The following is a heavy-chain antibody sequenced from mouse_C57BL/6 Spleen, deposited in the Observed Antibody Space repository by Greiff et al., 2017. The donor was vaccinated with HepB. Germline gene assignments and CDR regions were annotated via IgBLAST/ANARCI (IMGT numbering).Heavy chain of an antibody. V-gene: IGHV1-55*01. J-gene: IGHJ3*01. D-gene: IGHD2-4*01. CDR3: ARSRDYGDWFAY. CDR1: GYTFTSYW. Sequence: QVQLKQPGAELVKPGASVKMSCKASGYTFTSYWITWVKQRPGQGLEWIGDIYPGSGSTNYNEKFKSKATLTVDTSSSTAYMQLSSLTSEDSAVYYCARSRDYGDWFAYWGQGTLVTVSA. CDR2: IYPGSGST.